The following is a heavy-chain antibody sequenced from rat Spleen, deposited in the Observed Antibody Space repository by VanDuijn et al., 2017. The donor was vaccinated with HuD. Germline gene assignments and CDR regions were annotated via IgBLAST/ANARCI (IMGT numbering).Heavy chain of an antibody. J-gene: IGHJ2*01. CDR3: ARTDY. CDR1: GFTFTDFY. Sequence: EVKLLESGGGLVQPGGSMRLSCAASGFTFTDFYMNWIRQPAGKAPEWLGFIRNKANGYTTEYNPSVKGRFTISRDNTQNMLYLQMNTLRAEDTATYYCARTDYWGQGVMVTVSS. CDR2: IRNKANGYTT. V-gene: IGHV7-7*01.